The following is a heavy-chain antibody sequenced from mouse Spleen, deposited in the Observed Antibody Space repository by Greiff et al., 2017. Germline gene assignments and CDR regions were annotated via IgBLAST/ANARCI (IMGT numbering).Heavy chain of an antibody. CDR1: GFTFSSYA. CDR3: ARQLGVRYFDV. CDR2: ISSGGGNT. D-gene: IGHD4-1*01. V-gene: IGHV5-9*04. J-gene: IGHJ1*01. Sequence: EVRLVESGGGLVKPGGSLKLSCAASGFTFSSYAMSWVRQTPEKRLEWVATISSGGGNTYYPDSVKGRFTISRDNAKNTLYLQMSSLKSEDTAMYYCARQLGVRYFDVWGAGTTVTVSS.